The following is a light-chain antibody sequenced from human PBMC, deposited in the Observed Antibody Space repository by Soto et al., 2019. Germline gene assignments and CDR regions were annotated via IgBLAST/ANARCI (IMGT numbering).Light chain of an antibody. CDR3: QQYGSSRT. J-gene: IGKJ1*01. CDR1: QSVSSGH. CDR2: QPS. Sequence: EIVLTQSPATLSLSPGERATLSCRGGQSVSSGHLAWYQQKPGQAPRLLIYQPSIRAAGIPARFSASGSGTDFTLTISRLEPEDFAVYYCQQYGSSRTFGQGTKVDIK. V-gene: IGKV3-20*01.